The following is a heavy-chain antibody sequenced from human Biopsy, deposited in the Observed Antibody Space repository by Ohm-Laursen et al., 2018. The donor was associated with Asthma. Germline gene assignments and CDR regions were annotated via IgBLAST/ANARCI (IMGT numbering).Heavy chain of an antibody. CDR1: GFTFSGYS. CDR2: ISSSGSTT. Sequence: GSLRLSCAASGFTFSGYSMNWVRQAPGKGLEWVSSISSSGSTTYPAESVKGRFTISRDNAQKSLFLQMGSLRAEDTAIYYCARVFESSEWGPFYHFGLDVWGQGTTVAVSS. J-gene: IGHJ6*02. V-gene: IGHV3-48*04. CDR3: ARVFESSEWGPFYHFGLDV. D-gene: IGHD6-25*01.